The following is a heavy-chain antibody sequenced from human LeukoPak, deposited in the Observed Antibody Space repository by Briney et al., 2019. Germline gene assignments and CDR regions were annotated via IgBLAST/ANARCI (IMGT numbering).Heavy chain of an antibody. D-gene: IGHD3-9*01. Sequence: HPGRSLRLSCAASGFTFSSYAMHWVRQAPGKGLEWVAVISYDGSNKYYADSVKGRFTISRDNDKNTLDLQMNSLRAEDTAVYYCAREPGQYYDILTGYYPPPNYFDYWGQGTLVTVSS. CDR1: GFTFSSYA. J-gene: IGHJ4*02. CDR2: ISYDGSNK. CDR3: AREPGQYYDILTGYYPPPNYFDY. V-gene: IGHV3-30*04.